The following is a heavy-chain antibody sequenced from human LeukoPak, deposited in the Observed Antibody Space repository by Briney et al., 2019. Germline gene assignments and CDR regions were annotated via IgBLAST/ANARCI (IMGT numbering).Heavy chain of an antibody. J-gene: IGHJ4*02. CDR2: IYSGGST. Sequence: GGFLRLSCAASGFTVSSNYMSWVRQAPGKGLEWVSVIYSGGSTYYADSVKGRFTISRDNSENTLYLQMNSLRAEDTAVYYCASSYYDILTGHSTFDYWGQGTLVTVSS. CDR1: GFTVSSNY. V-gene: IGHV3-66*01. D-gene: IGHD3-9*01. CDR3: ASSYYDILTGHSTFDY.